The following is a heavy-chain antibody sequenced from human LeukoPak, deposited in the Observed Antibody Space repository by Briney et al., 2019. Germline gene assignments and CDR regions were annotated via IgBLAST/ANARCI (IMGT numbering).Heavy chain of an antibody. D-gene: IGHD3-22*01. CDR2: MNPKSGNT. CDR3: ARGLGDYYDKSYFDF. J-gene: IGHJ4*02. Sequence: ASVTVSFKASGYTFTDFDINWLRQAPGQGLVWMGWMNPKSGNTLYAQNFQGRVTMTRDTSINTDYMELSSLSFDDTAVYYCARGLGDYYDKSYFDFWGQGSPVIVSS. CDR1: GYTFTDFD. V-gene: IGHV1-8*02.